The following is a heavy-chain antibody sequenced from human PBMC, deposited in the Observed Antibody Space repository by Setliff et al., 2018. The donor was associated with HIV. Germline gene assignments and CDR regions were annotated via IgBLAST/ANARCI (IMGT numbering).Heavy chain of an antibody. D-gene: IGHD2-15*01. CDR2: ISVYNGNT. CDR3: ARVYCSGGSCFTFDY. V-gene: IGHV1-18*01. J-gene: IGHJ4*02. Sequence: GASVKVSCKASGYIFTNYGISWVRQAPGQGLEWMGWISVYNGNTNYAQKLQGRVTMTTDTSTSTAYMELRSLRSDDTAVYYCARVYCSGGSCFTFDYWGQGTLVTVSS. CDR1: GYIFTNYG.